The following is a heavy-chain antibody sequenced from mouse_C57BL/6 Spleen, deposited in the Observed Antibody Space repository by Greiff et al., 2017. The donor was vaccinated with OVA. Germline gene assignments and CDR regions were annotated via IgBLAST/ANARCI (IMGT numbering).Heavy chain of an antibody. Sequence: DVLLVESGGGLVKPGGSLKLSCAASGFTFSSYTMSWVRQTPEKRLEWVATISGGGGNTYYPDSVKGRFTISRDNAKNTLYLQMSSLRSEDTALYYCARQSYYGHWYVGVWGTGTTVTVAS. CDR2: ISGGGGNT. D-gene: IGHD1-1*01. J-gene: IGHJ1*03. V-gene: IGHV5-9*01. CDR1: GFTFSSYT. CDR3: ARQSYYGHWYVGV.